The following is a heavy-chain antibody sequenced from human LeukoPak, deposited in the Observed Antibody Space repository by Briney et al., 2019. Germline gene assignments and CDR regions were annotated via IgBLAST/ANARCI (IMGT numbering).Heavy chain of an antibody. CDR1: GFTFSSYA. V-gene: IGHV3-30-3*01. CDR2: ISYDGSNK. Sequence: GGSLRLSCAASGFTFSSYAMHWVRQAPGKGLEWVAVISYDGSNKYYADSVKGRFTISRDNSKNTLYLQMNSLRAEDTAVYYCAKANVVAAMADWFDSWGQGTQVTVSS. CDR3: AKANVVAAMADWFDS. D-gene: IGHD2-15*01. J-gene: IGHJ5*01.